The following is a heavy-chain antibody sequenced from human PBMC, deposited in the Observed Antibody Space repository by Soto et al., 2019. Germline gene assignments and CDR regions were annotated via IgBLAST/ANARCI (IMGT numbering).Heavy chain of an antibody. Sequence: EVQLLESGGGLVQPGGSLRLSCAASGFTFSSYAMSWVRQAPGKGLEWVSAISGSGGSTYYADSVKGRFTISRDNSKNTLYLQMNSLRAEDTAVYYCAKDLEEHYDFWSGYPALDYWGQGTLVTVSS. V-gene: IGHV3-23*01. CDR1: GFTFSSYA. D-gene: IGHD3-3*01. CDR3: AKDLEEHYDFWSGYPALDY. CDR2: ISGSGGST. J-gene: IGHJ4*02.